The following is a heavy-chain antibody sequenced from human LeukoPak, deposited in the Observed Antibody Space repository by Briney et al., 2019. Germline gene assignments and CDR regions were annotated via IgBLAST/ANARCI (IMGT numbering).Heavy chain of an antibody. CDR3: ARGFCSTTTCSYYFDY. Sequence: SGTLSLTCTVSGGSISSSNHYWGWIRQPPGKGLEYIGYIYYSGSTNYNPSLKSRVTISVDTSRNQFSLKLTSVTAADTAVYYCARGFCSTTTCSYYFDYWGQGTLVTVSS. V-gene: IGHV4-61*05. D-gene: IGHD2-2*01. CDR2: IYYSGST. J-gene: IGHJ4*02. CDR1: GGSISSSNHY.